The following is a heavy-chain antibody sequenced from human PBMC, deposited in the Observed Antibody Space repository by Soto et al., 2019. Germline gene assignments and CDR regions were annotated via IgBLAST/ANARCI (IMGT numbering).Heavy chain of an antibody. D-gene: IGHD5-18*01. V-gene: IGHV3-74*01. CDR3: ARGIRNYYGVDV. CDR1: GFTFNLYW. CDR2: IKFDESTT. J-gene: IGHJ6*02. Sequence: PGGSLRLSCVASGFTFNLYWMHWVRQAPGKGLVWVSRIKFDESTTSYADSVKGRFTISRDNAKNTVFLQMNSLSTDDTGVYYCARGIRNYYGVDVWGQGTTVTVSS.